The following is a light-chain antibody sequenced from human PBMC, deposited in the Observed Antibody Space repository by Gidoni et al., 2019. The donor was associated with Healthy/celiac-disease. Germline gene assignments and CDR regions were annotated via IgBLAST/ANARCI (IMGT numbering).Light chain of an antibody. CDR3: QQYGSSQRT. V-gene: IGKV3-20*01. Sequence: IVLTPYPAPSPFSPGGGTAPAYSASRRVSSNYLAWYQQKPGKAPRLLIYGASSMATGIPDRFSGSGSGTDFTLTISSLEPEDVAVYYCQQYGSSQRTFGQGTKVEIK. CDR2: GAS. J-gene: IGKJ2*01. CDR1: RRVSSNY.